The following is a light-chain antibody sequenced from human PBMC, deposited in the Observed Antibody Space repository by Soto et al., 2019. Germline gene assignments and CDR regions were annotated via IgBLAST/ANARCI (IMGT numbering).Light chain of an antibody. CDR3: CSYAGSSTLYV. V-gene: IGLV2-23*02. J-gene: IGLJ1*01. CDR2: EVN. CDR1: SSDIGTYNL. Sequence: QSALTQPASVSGLPGQSITISCTGTSSDIGTYNLVSWYQQHPGKAPKLMIYEVNKRPSGVSDRFSGSKSGNTASLTISGLQAEDEADYYCCSYAGSSTLYVFGTGTKVTVL.